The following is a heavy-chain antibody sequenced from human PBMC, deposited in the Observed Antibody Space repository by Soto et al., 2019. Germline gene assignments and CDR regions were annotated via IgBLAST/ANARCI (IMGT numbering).Heavy chain of an antibody. D-gene: IGHD2-2*01. CDR1: GYTLTSLG. V-gene: IGHV1-18*01. CDR3: AREYCDSTFCYGPDS. CDR2: ISTYNGNT. J-gene: IGHJ5*01. Sequence: ASVKVSCKASGYTLTSLGISWVRQAPGQGLEWMGWISTYNGNTNYAQNLQGRVTMTTDTSTSTAYMELRSLSSDDTAVYYCAREYCDSTFCYGPDSWGQATLVTVSS.